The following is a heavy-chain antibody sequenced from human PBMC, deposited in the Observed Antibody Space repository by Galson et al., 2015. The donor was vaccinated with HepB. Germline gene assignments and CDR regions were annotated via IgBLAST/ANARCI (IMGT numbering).Heavy chain of an antibody. V-gene: IGHV1-45*02. D-gene: IGHD3-22*01. CDR1: GYTFTYRY. CDR3: ASTSSGHYTLGY. CDR2: ITPFNGNT. J-gene: IGHJ4*02. Sequence: SVKLSCKASGYTFTYRYLHWVRQAPGQAPEWMASITPFNGNTNYAQKFRDRVTITRDRSMSTAYMELSSLRSEDTAMYYCASTSSGHYTLGYWGQGTLVTVSS.